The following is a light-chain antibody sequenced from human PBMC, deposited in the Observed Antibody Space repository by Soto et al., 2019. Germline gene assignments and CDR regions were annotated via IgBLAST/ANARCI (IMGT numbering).Light chain of an antibody. V-gene: IGKV1-5*01. Sequence: IHLTQSPPTLSASVGDRVTITCRASQSISSWLAWYQQKPGKAPKLLIYDASSLESGVPSRFSGSGSGTEFTLTISSLQPDDFATYYCQQYNSYSPTFGQGTKVDI. CDR2: DAS. CDR3: QQYNSYSPT. J-gene: IGKJ1*01. CDR1: QSISSW.